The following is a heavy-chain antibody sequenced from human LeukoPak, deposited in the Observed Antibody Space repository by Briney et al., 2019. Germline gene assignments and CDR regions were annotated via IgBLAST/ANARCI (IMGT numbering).Heavy chain of an antibody. CDR2: ISGSGGST. Sequence: GGSLRLSCAASGFTFSSYAMSWVRQAPGKGLEWVSAISGSGGSTYYADSVKGRFTISRDNSKNTLYLQMNSLRAEDTAVYYCAKQQWKYQLLHPGWFDPWGQGTLVTVSS. CDR3: AKQQWKYQLLHPGWFDP. CDR1: GFTFSSYA. V-gene: IGHV3-23*01. D-gene: IGHD2-2*01. J-gene: IGHJ5*02.